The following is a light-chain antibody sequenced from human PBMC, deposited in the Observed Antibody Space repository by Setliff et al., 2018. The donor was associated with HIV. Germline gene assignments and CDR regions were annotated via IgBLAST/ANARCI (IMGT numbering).Light chain of an antibody. J-gene: IGLJ1*01. CDR2: EVR. Sequence: QSVLTQPASVSGSPGQSITISCTGTSSDVGGYNYVSWYQQHPGKAPKLIIYEVRNRPSGVSNRFFGSKSGNTASLTISGLQAEDEADYYCGSYAITNTLPFGTGTKVTVL. CDR1: SSDVGGYNY. CDR3: GSYAITNTLP. V-gene: IGLV2-14*01.